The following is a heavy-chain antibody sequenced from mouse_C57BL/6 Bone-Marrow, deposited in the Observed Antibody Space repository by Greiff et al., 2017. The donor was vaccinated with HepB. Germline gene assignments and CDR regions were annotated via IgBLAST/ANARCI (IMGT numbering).Heavy chain of an antibody. CDR3: ARDAGYGYSFAY. D-gene: IGHD2-2*01. CDR1: GFTFSDFY. J-gene: IGHJ3*01. CDR2: SRNKANDYTT. Sequence: EVKLMESGGGLVQSGRSLRLSCATSGFTFSDFYMEWVRQAPGKGLEWIAASRNKANDYTTEYSASGKGRFSVSRDTSKSILYLQMNALRAEDTAIYYCARDAGYGYSFAYWGQGTLVTVSA. V-gene: IGHV7-1*01.